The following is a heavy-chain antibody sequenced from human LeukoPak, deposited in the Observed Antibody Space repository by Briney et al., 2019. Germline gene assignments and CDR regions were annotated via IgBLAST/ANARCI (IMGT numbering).Heavy chain of an antibody. CDR3: ARAVYYYDSSVGSYYFDY. D-gene: IGHD3-22*01. CDR2: VYYSGST. V-gene: IGHV4-59*12. CDR1: GGSISSDY. Sequence: KPSETLSLTCTVSGGSISSDYWSWIRQPPGKGLEWIGYVYYSGSTDYNPSLKSRVTISVDRSKNQFSLKLSSVTAADTAVYYCARAVYYYDSSVGSYYFDYWGQGTLVTVSS. J-gene: IGHJ4*02.